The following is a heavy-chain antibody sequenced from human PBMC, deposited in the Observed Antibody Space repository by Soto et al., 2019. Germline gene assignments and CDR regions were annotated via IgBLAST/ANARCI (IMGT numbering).Heavy chain of an antibody. CDR2: ISGSGGST. D-gene: IGHD2-8*02. CDR3: AKGRFPWWYFQH. Sequence: GGSLRLSCAASGFTFSSYAMSWVRQAPGKGLEWVSAISGSGGSTYYADSVKGRFTMSRDNSKNTLYLQMNSLRAEDTAVYYCAKGRFPWWYFQHWGQGTLVTVSS. V-gene: IGHV3-23*01. J-gene: IGHJ1*01. CDR1: GFTFSSYA.